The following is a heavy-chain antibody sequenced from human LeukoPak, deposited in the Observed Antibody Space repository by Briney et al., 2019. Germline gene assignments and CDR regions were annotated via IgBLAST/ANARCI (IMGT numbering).Heavy chain of an antibody. V-gene: IGHV3-9*03. CDR2: ISWNSGSI. CDR3: AKGYCSGGSCCLDY. Sequence: PGGSLRHSCAASGFTFDDYAMHWVRQAPGKGLEWVSGISWNSGSIGYADSVKGRFTISRDNAKNSLYLQMNSLRAEDMALYYCAKGYCSGGSCCLDYWGQGTLVTVSS. J-gene: IGHJ4*02. D-gene: IGHD2-15*01. CDR1: GFTFDDYA.